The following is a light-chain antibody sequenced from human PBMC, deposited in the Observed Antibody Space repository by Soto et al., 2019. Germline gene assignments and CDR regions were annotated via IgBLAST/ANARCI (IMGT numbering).Light chain of an antibody. CDR1: QTISSW. CDR2: AAS. J-gene: IGKJ4*01. V-gene: IGKV1-5*01. CDR3: QHYGVSWLT. Sequence: DIRMAQYPSTLSASVGDSVTITCRASQTISSWLAWYQQKPRKAPKLLIYAASSLQSGVPSSFSGSGSGTDFTLTISRLEPADFAVYYCQHYGVSWLTFGGGTKVDIK.